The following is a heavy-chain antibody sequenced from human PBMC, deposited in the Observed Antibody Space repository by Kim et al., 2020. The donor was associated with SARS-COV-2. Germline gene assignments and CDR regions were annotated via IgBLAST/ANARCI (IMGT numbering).Heavy chain of an antibody. Sequence: YYEAHGQDRFTLSRDNAMNSLYVKMNSLRAEDTAVYYCARGAYDSNYFDYWGQGTLVTVSA. J-gene: IGHJ4*02. CDR3: ARGAYDSNYFDY. V-gene: IGHV3-11*04. D-gene: IGHD3-22*01.